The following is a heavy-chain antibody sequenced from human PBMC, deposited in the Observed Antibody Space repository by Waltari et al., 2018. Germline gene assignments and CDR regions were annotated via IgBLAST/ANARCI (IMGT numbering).Heavy chain of an antibody. D-gene: IGHD2-15*01. J-gene: IGHJ4*02. CDR2: VRGDRRT. Sequence: HLEELGPGLVRPSGTLSLICAVSGDSMSDPDCWSWVRQAPGKGLEWIGQVRGDRRTNYNPSFASRVTVALDTSSAQFSLKVTSATAADTAVYYCARDRGRGLYLDSWGQGILVTVTP. V-gene: IGHV4-4*02. CDR3: ARDRGRGLYLDS. CDR1: GDSMSDPDC.